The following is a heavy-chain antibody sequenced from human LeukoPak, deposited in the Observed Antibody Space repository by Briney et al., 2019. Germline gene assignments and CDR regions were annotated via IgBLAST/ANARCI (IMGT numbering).Heavy chain of an antibody. CDR1: GFIFTDYW. D-gene: IGHD1-26*01. CDR2: IRGDGRAT. J-gene: IGHJ4*02. V-gene: IGHV3-74*01. CDR3: ARDTESGSYSY. Sequence: GGSLRLSCAASGFIFTDYWMHWVRQAPGKELVWVARIRGDGRATTYADSVKGRFTISRDNAMSTVFLQMNSLRAEDTAVYYCARDTESGSYSYWGQGTLVTVSS.